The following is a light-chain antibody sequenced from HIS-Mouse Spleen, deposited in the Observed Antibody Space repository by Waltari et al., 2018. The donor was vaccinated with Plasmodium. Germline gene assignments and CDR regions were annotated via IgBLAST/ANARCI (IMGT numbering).Light chain of an antibody. CDR3: SSYTSSSTWV. V-gene: IGLV2-14*01. CDR2: EVS. CDR1: SSDVGGYNY. Sequence: QSALTPPASVSGSPGQSITISCTGTSSDVGGYNYVPWSQKHPGKAPKLMIYEVSNRPSGVSNRFSGSKSGNTASLTISGLQAEDEADYYCSSYTSSSTWVFGGGTKLTVL. J-gene: IGLJ3*02.